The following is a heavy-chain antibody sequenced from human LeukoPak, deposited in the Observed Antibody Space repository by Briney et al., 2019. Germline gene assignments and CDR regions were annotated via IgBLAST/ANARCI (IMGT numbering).Heavy chain of an antibody. V-gene: IGHV5-51*01. CDR2: IYPDDSAT. CDR3: VRPILVNYYDRGFYFDS. CDR1: GYAFTSYW. J-gene: IGHJ4*02. D-gene: IGHD3-22*01. Sequence: GESLKISFQGYGYAFTSYWIGWVRQKPGKGLEWIGIIYPDDSATTYNPSFQGQVTISADKYFSTAYLEWSSLKASDPAIYYCVRPILVNYYDRGFYFDSWGQGTLVTVSS.